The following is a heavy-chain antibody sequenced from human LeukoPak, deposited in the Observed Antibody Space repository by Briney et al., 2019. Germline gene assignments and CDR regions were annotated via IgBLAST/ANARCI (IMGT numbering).Heavy chain of an antibody. CDR1: GSTFSSDA. CDR3: AKNYGDYVSSRFDC. V-gene: IGHV3-23*01. CDR2: IRANAGST. Sequence: GGSLRLSCAASGSTFSSDAMSWVRQAPGKGLEWVSAIRANAGSTYYADSVKGRFTISRDSSKNTLYLQMNSLRAEDTAVYYCAKNYGDYVSSRFDCWGQGTLVTVSS. D-gene: IGHD4-17*01. J-gene: IGHJ4*02.